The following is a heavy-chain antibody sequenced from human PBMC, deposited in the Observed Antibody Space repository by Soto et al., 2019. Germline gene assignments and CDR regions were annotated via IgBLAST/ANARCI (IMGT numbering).Heavy chain of an antibody. CDR1: GGSSKSYY. J-gene: IGHJ4*02. Sequence: PSETLSLTCTVSGGSSKSYYWSWIRQPPGKGLEWIGSIYYSGSSNSGPSLKSRVTMSVDTSKNQFSLKLSAVIAADTAMYYCARYSYGSDYYFEYWGQGTLVTVSS. V-gene: IGHV4-59*01. CDR2: IYYSGSS. D-gene: IGHD3-10*01. CDR3: ARYSYGSDYYFEY.